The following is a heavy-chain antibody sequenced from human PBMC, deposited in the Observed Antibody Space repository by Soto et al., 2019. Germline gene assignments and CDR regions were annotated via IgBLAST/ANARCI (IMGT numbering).Heavy chain of an antibody. Sequence: PVGSLRLSCAASGFTFSSYSMNWVRQAPGKGLEWVSSISSSSSYIYYADSVKGRFTISRDNAKNSLYLQMNSLRAEDTAVYYCASSYSSSRGSFQHWGQGTLVTVSS. CDR1: GFTFSSYS. V-gene: IGHV3-21*01. D-gene: IGHD6-6*01. CDR3: ASSYSSSRGSFQH. J-gene: IGHJ1*01. CDR2: ISSSSSYI.